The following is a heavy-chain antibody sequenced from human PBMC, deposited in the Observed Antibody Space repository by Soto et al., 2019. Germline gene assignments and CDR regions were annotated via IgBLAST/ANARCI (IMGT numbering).Heavy chain of an antibody. CDR2: IFSNDEK. V-gene: IGHV2-26*01. CDR1: GFSLSNARMG. Sequence: GPTLLNPTDTLTVTCTVSGFSLSNARMGVSWIRQPPGKALEWLAHIFSNDEKSYSTSLKSRLTISKDTSKSQAVLTMTNMDPVDTATSYCARISTGTTGFDPWGQGTLVTVSS. D-gene: IGHD1-7*01. J-gene: IGHJ5*02. CDR3: ARISTGTTGFDP.